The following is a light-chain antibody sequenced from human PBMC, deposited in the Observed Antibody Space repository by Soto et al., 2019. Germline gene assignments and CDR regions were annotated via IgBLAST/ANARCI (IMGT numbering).Light chain of an antibody. CDR2: AAS. V-gene: IGKV1-27*01. CDR1: QGSSNY. J-gene: IGKJ1*01. Sequence: DIQMTQSPSSLSASVRDRVTITCGASQGSSNYLAWYQQKPGKVPKLLIYAASTLQSGVPSRFSGSGSGTDFTLTISSLQPEDVATYYCQKYDSAPWTFGQGTKVEIK. CDR3: QKYDSAPWT.